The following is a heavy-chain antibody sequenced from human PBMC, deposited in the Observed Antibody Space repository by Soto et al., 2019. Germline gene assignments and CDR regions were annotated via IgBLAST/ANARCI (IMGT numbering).Heavy chain of an antibody. D-gene: IGHD3-22*01. Sequence: QVQLVESGGGVVQPGRSLRLSCAASGFTFSSYAMHWVRQAPGKGLEWVAVISYDGSNKYYADSVEGRFTISRDNSKNTLYLQMNSLRAEDTAVYYCARDNYYDSSGFPVEYFQHWGQGTLVTVSS. J-gene: IGHJ1*01. V-gene: IGHV3-30-3*01. CDR3: ARDNYYDSSGFPVEYFQH. CDR1: GFTFSSYA. CDR2: ISYDGSNK.